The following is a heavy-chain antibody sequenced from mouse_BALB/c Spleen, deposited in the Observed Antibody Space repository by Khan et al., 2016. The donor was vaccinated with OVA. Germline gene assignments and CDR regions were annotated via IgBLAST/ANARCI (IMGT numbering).Heavy chain of an antibody. CDR1: GYTFTSYY. V-gene: IGHV1S81*02. J-gene: IGHJ3*01. Sequence: QVQLQQPGAELVKPGASVKLSCKASGYTFTSYYIYWVKQGPGQGLEWIGGINPSNGGTNFHEKFKSKATLTVDKSSSTAYMQLSSLTSEDSAVYYCTRLRYGNSFAYWGQGTLVTVSA. CDR3: TRLRYGNSFAY. CDR2: INPSNGGT. D-gene: IGHD2-10*02.